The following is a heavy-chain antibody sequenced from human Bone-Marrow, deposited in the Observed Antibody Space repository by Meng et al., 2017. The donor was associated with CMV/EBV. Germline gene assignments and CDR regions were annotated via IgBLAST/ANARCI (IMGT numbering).Heavy chain of an antibody. D-gene: IGHD3-16*02. Sequence: SQTLSLTCAVYGGSFSGYYWSWIRQPPGKGLEWIGEINHSGSTNYNPSLKSRVTISVDTSKNQFSLKLSSVTAADTAVYYCASRYVWGSYRYTPTWAQGTLVTFSS. CDR2: INHSGST. CDR1: GGSFSGYY. J-gene: IGHJ5*02. V-gene: IGHV4-34*01. CDR3: ASRYVWGSYRYTPT.